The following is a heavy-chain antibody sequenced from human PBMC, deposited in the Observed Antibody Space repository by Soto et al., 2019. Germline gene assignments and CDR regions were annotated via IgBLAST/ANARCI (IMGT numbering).Heavy chain of an antibody. CDR2: IWYDGSNK. Sequence: GGSLRLSCAASGFTFSSYGMHLVRQAPGKGLEWVAFIWYDGSNKYYGDSVKGRFTISRDKSKNTLYLQMNSLRAEDTAVYCCARGDSSSWYVIDYWGQGTLVNVSS. CDR3: ARGDSSSWYVIDY. CDR1: GFTFSSYG. J-gene: IGHJ4*02. D-gene: IGHD6-13*01. V-gene: IGHV3-33*01.